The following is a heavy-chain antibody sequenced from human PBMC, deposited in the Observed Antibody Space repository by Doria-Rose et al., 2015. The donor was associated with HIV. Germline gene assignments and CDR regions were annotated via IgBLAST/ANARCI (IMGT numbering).Heavy chain of an antibody. CDR1: GVSLSSPGMG. Sequence: QVTLKESGPVLVKPTETLTLTCTVSGVSLSSPGMGVSWIRQPPGKALEWLANIFSDDERSYKTSLKSRLTISRGTSKSQVVLTMTDMYPVDTATYYCARIKSSRWYHKYYFDFWGQGTLVIVSA. CDR2: IFSDDER. J-gene: IGHJ4*02. D-gene: IGHD6-13*01. CDR3: ARIKSSRWYHKYYFDF. V-gene: IGHV2-26*01.